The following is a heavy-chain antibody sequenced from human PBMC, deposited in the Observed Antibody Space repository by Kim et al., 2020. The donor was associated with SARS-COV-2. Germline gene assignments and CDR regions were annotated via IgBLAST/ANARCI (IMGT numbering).Heavy chain of an antibody. V-gene: IGHV3-48*03. CDR1: GFTFSSYE. Sequence: GGSLRLSCAASGFTFSSYEMNWVRQAPGKGLEWVSYISSSGSIIHYPDSVKGRFTISRDNAKNSLYLQMNSLRAEDTAVYYCARGARGSENYHFDYWGQGTLVTVSS. D-gene: IGHD3-10*01. CDR3: ARGARGSENYHFDY. J-gene: IGHJ4*02. CDR2: ISSSGSII.